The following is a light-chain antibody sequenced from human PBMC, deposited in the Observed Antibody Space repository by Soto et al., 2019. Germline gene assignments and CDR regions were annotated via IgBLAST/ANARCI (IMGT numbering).Light chain of an antibody. CDR2: DAS. V-gene: IGKV3-11*01. J-gene: IGKJ4*02. Sequence: EIVLTQSPATLSLSPGERATLSCRASQSVSSYLAWYQQKPGQAPRLLICDASSRATGIPARFSGSGSGTDFTLTISSLEPEDFAVYYCHQRRNWPLTFGGGTKVEIK. CDR1: QSVSSY. CDR3: HQRRNWPLT.